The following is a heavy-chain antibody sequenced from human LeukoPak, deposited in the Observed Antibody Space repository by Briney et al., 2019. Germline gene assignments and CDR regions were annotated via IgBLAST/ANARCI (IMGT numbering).Heavy chain of an antibody. CDR1: GFIFSTYA. J-gene: IGHJ4*02. CDR3: ARMTYYYDSSGSHYFDY. D-gene: IGHD3-22*01. V-gene: IGHV3-23*01. Sequence: GGSLRFSCAASGFIFSTYAMSWVRQAPGKGLEWVSSISHSGGNTYYADSVKGRFTISRDNSKNTLYLQMNSLSAEDTAVYYCARMTYYYDSSGSHYFDYWGQGTLVTVSS. CDR2: ISHSGGNT.